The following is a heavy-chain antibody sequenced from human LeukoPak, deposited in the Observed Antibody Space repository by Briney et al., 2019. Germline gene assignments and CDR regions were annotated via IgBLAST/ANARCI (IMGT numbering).Heavy chain of an antibody. CDR3: ARGGYYGDC. CDR1: GFTFSSYW. J-gene: IGHJ4*02. D-gene: IGHD3-10*01. V-gene: IGHV3-74*01. Sequence: PGGSLRLSCAASGFTFSSYWIHWVRQPPGKGLAWVSGINGDGSSTSYADSVKGRFTISRDNAKNTLYLQMNSLRAEDTAVYYCARGGYYGDCWGQGSLVTVSS. CDR2: INGDGSST.